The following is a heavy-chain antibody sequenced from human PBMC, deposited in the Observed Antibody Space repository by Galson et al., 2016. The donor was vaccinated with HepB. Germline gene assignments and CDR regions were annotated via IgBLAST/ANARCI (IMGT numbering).Heavy chain of an antibody. V-gene: IGHV4-59*01. CDR1: GGSISGYY. CDR3: ARGGASSKWLDL. Sequence: SETLSLTCTVSGGSISGYYWSWIRQPPGRGLEWIGFIYYSGTTNYNPSLESRVTISVDTSKNQFSLNLRSVTAADTAVYYCARGGASSKWLDLWGQGTLVTVSS. CDR2: IYYSGTT. D-gene: IGHD6-6*01. J-gene: IGHJ5*02.